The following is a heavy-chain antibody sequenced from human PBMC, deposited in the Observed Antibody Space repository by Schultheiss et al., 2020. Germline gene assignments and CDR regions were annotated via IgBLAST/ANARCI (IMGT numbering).Heavy chain of an antibody. Sequence: ASVTVSFKVSGYTLTELSMHWVRQAPGKGLEWMGGFDPEDGETMYAQKFQDRVTMTEDTSTDTAYMELSSLRSEDTAVYYCATAIRRFGELLYYFDFWGQGTLVTVSS. CDR1: GYTLTELS. J-gene: IGHJ4*02. CDR2: FDPEDGET. CDR3: ATAIRRFGELLYYFDF. D-gene: IGHD3-10*01. V-gene: IGHV1-24*01.